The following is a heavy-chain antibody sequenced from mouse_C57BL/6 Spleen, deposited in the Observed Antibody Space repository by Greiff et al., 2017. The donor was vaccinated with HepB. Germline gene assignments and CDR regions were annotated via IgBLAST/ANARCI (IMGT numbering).Heavy chain of an antibody. Sequence: VMLVESGGGLVQPGGSLKLSCAASGFTFSDYGMAWVRQAPRKGPEWVAFISNLAYSIYYADTVTGRFTISRENAKNTLYLEMSSLRSEDTAMYYCARLGDSYYFDYWGQGTTLTVSS. D-gene: IGHD3-1*01. CDR2: ISNLAYSI. CDR1: GFTFSDYG. J-gene: IGHJ2*01. V-gene: IGHV5-15*01. CDR3: ARLGDSYYFDY.